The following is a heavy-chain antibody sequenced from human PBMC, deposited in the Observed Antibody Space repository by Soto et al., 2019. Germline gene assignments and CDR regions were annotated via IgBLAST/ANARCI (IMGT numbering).Heavy chain of an antibody. CDR2: IWHDGSR. CDR3: GRDRMWEQLTPDAFDI. D-gene: IGHD1-26*01. J-gene: IGHJ3*02. V-gene: IGHV3-33*01. Sequence: GGTLRLSCAACGFSFSCYGMHWVRKAPGKGLEWAGVIWHDGSRFYAYSVQGRFTISRANSKNTQYLQMSRLRADDTAAYYCGRDRMWEQLTPDAFDIWGQGTMVTVTS. CDR1: GFSFSCYG.